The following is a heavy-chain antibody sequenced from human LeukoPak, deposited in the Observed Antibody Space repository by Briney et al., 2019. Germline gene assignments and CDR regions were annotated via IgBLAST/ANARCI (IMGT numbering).Heavy chain of an antibody. V-gene: IGHV4-34*01. J-gene: IGHJ4*02. CDR2: INHSGST. CDR3: AGGRTSIAAHVRY. D-gene: IGHD6-6*01. CDR1: GGSFSGYY. Sequence: SETLSLTCAVYGGSFSGYYWSWVRQPPGKGLEWIGEINHSGSTNYNPSLKSRVTISVDTSKNQFFLKLSSVTAADTAVYYCAGGRTSIAAHVRYWGQGTLVTVSS.